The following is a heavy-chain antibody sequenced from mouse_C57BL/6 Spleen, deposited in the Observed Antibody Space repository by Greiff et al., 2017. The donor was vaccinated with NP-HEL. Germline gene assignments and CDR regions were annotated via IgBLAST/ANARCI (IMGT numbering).Heavy chain of an antibody. V-gene: IGHV1-82*01. CDR1: GYAFSSSW. Sequence: LVESGPELVKPGASVKISCKASGYAFSSSWMNWVKQRPGKGLEWIGRIYPGDGDTNYNGKFKGKATLTADKSSSTAYMQLSSLTSEDSAVYFCANSYYYGSSSYWYFDVWGTGTTVTVSS. J-gene: IGHJ1*03. D-gene: IGHD1-1*01. CDR2: IYPGDGDT. CDR3: ANSYYYGSSSYWYFDV.